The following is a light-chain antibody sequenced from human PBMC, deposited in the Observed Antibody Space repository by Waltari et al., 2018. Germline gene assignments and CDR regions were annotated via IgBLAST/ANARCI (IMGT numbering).Light chain of an antibody. CDR1: SGHSTYA. V-gene: IGLV4-69*01. Sequence: HLVLTQSPSASASLGASVKLTCTPISGHSTYAIARHPHQPGKGPRYLMKLNSDGSHSKGDGIPDRFSGSSSGAERYLTISSLQSEDEADYYCQTWGTGYVVFGGGTKLTVL. CDR2: LNSDGSH. CDR3: QTWGTGYVV. J-gene: IGLJ2*01.